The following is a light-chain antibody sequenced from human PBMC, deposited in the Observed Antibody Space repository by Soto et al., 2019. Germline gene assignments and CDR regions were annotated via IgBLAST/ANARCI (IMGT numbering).Light chain of an antibody. CDR1: HNDIGTYDY. J-gene: IGLJ1*01. V-gene: IGLV2-14*03. CDR3: QSYDISLHNYV. CDR2: GVT. Sequence: QSVLTQPTSVSGSPGQSISISCTGNHNDIGTYDYVSWYQQHPGRAPRLLIHGVTTRASGISDRFSASKSGLTASLTISGLQPEDEADYYCQSYDISLHNYVFGTGTKVTVL.